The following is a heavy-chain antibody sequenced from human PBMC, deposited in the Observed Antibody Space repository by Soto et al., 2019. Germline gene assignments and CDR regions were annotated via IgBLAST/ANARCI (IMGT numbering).Heavy chain of an antibody. D-gene: IGHD2-2*01. J-gene: IGHJ4*02. CDR2: IYYSGST. CDR3: ARVIVVVPAANYYFDY. CDR1: GGSISSGDYY. Sequence: TVSGGSISSGDYYWSWIRQPPGKGLEWIGYIYYSGSTYYNPSLKSRVTISVDTSKNQFSLKLSSVTAADTAVYYCARVIVVVPAANYYFDYWGQGPLVTVSS. V-gene: IGHV4-30-4*01.